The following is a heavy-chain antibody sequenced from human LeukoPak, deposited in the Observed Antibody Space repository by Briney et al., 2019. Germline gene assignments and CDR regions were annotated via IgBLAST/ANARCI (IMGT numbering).Heavy chain of an antibody. CDR1: RFTFSDYY. CDR3: VRVVGGWLRDKTYDY. V-gene: IGHV3-11*01. Sequence: PGGSLRLSCAASRFTFSDYYMSWVRQAPGKGLEWISYISSTGATIHYADSVKGRFTVSRDNANSSLYLQLNSLRAEDTAFYYCVRVVGGWLRDKTYDYWGQGTLVTVSS. CDR2: ISSTGATI. D-gene: IGHD1-26*01. J-gene: IGHJ4*02.